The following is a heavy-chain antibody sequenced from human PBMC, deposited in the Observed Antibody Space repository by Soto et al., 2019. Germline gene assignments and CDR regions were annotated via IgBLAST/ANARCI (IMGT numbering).Heavy chain of an antibody. CDR2: IDYNGRA. Sequence: SETLSLTXSVSGGSVTGNCWSWVRQPPGKGLEWIGCIDYNGRAHYNPSLTSRVSMSLDTSNNHFSLKLSSMTAADTAMYYCARGPDHSKVGYWGQGTLVTVSS. CDR1: GGSVTGNC. J-gene: IGHJ4*02. D-gene: IGHD4-4*01. V-gene: IGHV4-59*02. CDR3: ARGPDHSKVGY.